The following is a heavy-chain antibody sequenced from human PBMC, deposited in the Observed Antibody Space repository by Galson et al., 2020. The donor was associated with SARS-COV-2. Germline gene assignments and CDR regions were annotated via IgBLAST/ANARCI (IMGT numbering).Heavy chain of an antibody. J-gene: IGHJ4*02. CDR1: GFSLSIYT. CDR2: IYSEGSST. V-gene: IGHV3-74*01. D-gene: IGHD7-27*01. CDR3: ARGDMGNDYFDY. Sequence: GGSLRLSCAASGFSLSIYTMNWVRQAPGKGLVWVSRIYSEGSSTSYADSVKGRFTISGDNAKNTLYLQMNRLRAEDTTVYYCARGDMGNDYFDYWGQGTLVTVSS.